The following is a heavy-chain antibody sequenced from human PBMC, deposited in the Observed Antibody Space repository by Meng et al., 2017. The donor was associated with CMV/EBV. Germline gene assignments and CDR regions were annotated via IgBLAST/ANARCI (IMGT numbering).Heavy chain of an antibody. CDR2: IYGGASK. D-gene: IGHD3-10*01. CDR1: GIRDGSNY. V-gene: IGHV3-66*04. J-gene: IGHJ4*02. CDR3: ARRGGADY. Sequence: VQLVDVGGASGAPGWSSCKSSGYTGIRDGSNYVRWVPQEPVEGMEWVSVIYGGASKYYADPVKGRFTISRDNSKNTLYLQMNSLRAEDTAVYYCARRGGADYWGQGTLVTVSS.